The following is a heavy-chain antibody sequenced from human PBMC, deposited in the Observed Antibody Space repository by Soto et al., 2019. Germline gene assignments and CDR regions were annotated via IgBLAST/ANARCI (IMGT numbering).Heavy chain of an antibody. CDR3: AKVALRNRITIFGGENPWYYYYYMDV. CDR2: ISYDGSNK. D-gene: IGHD3-3*01. J-gene: IGHJ6*03. Sequence: GGSLRLSCAASGFTFSSYGMHWVRQAPGKGLEWVAVISYDGSNKYYADSVKGRFTISRDNSKNTLYLQMNSLRAEDTAVYYCAKVALRNRITIFGGENPWYYYYYMDVWGKGTTVTVSS. V-gene: IGHV3-30*18. CDR1: GFTFSSYG.